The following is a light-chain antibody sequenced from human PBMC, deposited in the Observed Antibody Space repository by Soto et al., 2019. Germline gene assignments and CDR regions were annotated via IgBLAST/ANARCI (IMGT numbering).Light chain of an antibody. CDR1: QNIRGW. Sequence: DIQMTQSPSTLSASVGDRVNITCRASQNIRGWLAWYQQKPGKAPKLLIYRASDLQTGVPSRFSGSGSGTEFTLTISRLQTDDFATYYCQQYNSYFFTFGPGTKVDVK. CDR2: RAS. J-gene: IGKJ3*01. CDR3: QQYNSYFFT. V-gene: IGKV1-5*03.